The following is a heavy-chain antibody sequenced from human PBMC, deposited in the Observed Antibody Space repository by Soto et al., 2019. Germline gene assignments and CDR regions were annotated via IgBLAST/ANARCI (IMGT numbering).Heavy chain of an antibody. Sequence: GGSLRLSCAASGFTFDDYAMHWVRQAPGKGLEWVSGISWNSGSIGYADSVKGRFTISRDNAKNSLYLQMNSLRAEDTALYYCAKDNYYGSGSPSTFDIWGQGTMVTVSS. CDR1: GFTFDDYA. J-gene: IGHJ3*02. CDR2: ISWNSGSI. V-gene: IGHV3-9*01. D-gene: IGHD3-10*01. CDR3: AKDNYYGSGSPSTFDI.